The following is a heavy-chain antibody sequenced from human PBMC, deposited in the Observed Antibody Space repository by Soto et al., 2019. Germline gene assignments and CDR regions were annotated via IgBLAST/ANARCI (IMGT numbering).Heavy chain of an antibody. V-gene: IGHV3-64*01. J-gene: IGHJ4*02. Sequence: EVQLVESGGGLVQPGGSLRLSCAASGFTFSSYAMHWVRQAPGKGLEYVSAISSNGGSTYYANSVKGRFTISRDNSKNTLYLQMGGLRAEDMAVYYCASSIVATFKSHGSFDYWGQGTLVTVSS. CDR3: ASSIVATFKSHGSFDY. CDR2: ISSNGGST. D-gene: IGHD5-12*01. CDR1: GFTFSSYA.